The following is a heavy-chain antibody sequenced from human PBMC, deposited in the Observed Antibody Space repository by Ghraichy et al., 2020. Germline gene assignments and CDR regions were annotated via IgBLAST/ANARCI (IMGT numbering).Heavy chain of an antibody. CDR3: ARDSSSYYFDY. J-gene: IGHJ4*02. V-gene: IGHV4-61*01. D-gene: IGHD6-13*01. CDR2: IYESGST. CDR1: GGSVSSGSYY. Sequence: SQTLSLTCTVSGGSVSSGSYYWSWVRQPPGKGLEWIGYIYESGSTNYNPSLKSRVTISVDTSKNQFSLRLSSVTAADTAVYYCARDSSSYYFDYWGQGTLVTVSS.